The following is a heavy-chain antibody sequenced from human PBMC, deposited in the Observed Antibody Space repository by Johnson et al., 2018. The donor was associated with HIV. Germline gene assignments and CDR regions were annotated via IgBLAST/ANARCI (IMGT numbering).Heavy chain of an antibody. V-gene: IGHV3-23*04. Sequence: VQLVESGGTLVQPGGSLRLSCAASGFTFSTYVMNWVRQAPGKGLEWVSAISGSGGSTYYADSVKGRFTISRDNSKNTLYLQMNSLRAEDTALYYCARFENTLSNAFDIWGQGTMVTVSS. J-gene: IGHJ3*02. CDR2: ISGSGGST. CDR1: GFTFSTYV. CDR3: ARFENTLSNAFDI. D-gene: IGHD3-10*01.